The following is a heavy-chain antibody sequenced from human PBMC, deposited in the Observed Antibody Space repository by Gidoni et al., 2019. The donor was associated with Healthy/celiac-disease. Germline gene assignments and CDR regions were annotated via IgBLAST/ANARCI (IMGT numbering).Heavy chain of an antibody. V-gene: IGHV4-39*01. D-gene: IGHD3-3*01. J-gene: IGHJ4*02. CDR1: GGSISSSSYY. CDR2: IYYSGST. Sequence: QLQLQESGPGLVKPSETLSLTCTVSGGSISSSSYYWGWIRQPPGKGLEWIGSIYYSGSTYYNPSLKSRVTISVDTSKNQFSLKLSSVTAADTAVYYCARTSDDFWGPFDYWGQGTLVTVSS. CDR3: ARTSDDFWGPFDY.